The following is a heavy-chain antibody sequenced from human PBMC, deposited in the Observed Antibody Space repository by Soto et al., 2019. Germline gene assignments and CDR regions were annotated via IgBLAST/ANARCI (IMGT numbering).Heavy chain of an antibody. CDR2: IYYSGNT. V-gene: IGHV4-31*03. CDR1: GGSISRGGYY. D-gene: IGHD1-26*01. J-gene: IGHJ4*02. CDR3: ARGRVGATTDYFDY. Sequence: SETLSLTCSVSGGSISRGGYYWSWIRQHPGRGLEWIGYIYYSGNTYYNPSLKSRVTISVDTSKNQFSLKLSAVTAADTAVYYCARGRVGATTDYFDYWGQGTQVTAPQ.